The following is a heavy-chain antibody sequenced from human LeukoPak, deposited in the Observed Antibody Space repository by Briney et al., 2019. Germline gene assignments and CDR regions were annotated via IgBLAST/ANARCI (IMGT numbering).Heavy chain of an antibody. J-gene: IGHJ4*02. Sequence: GASLKISCRGSGYSSTSYWISWVRQMPGKGLEWMGIIYPGDSDTRYNPSFRREVTISAEKTISTAYLLWRSLKASDTAVYYSGRPWNEAMARGNWIFDYWGQGTLVTVSS. D-gene: IGHD5-18*01. V-gene: IGHV5-51*01. CDR1: GYSSTSYW. CDR3: GRPWNEAMARGNWIFDY. CDR2: IYPGDSDT.